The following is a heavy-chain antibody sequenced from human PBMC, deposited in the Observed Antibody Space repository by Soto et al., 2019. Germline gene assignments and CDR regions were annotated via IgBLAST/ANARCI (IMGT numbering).Heavy chain of an antibody. Sequence: ESGGGVVQPGRSLRLSCAASGFTFSSYAMHWVRQAPGKGLEWVAVISYDGSNKYYADSVKGRFTISRDNSKNTLYLQMNSLRAEDTAVYYCARSSGWHFDYWGQGTLVTVSS. J-gene: IGHJ4*02. CDR1: GFTFSSYA. CDR3: ARSSGWHFDY. CDR2: ISYDGSNK. V-gene: IGHV3-30-3*01. D-gene: IGHD6-19*01.